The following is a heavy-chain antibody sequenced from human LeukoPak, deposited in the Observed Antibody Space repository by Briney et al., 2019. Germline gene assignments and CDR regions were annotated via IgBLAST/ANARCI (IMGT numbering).Heavy chain of an antibody. D-gene: IGHD5-18*01. CDR1: GGTFSSYV. CDR3: ATARDTAMDPFDY. J-gene: IGHJ4*02. CDR2: IIPIFGTS. V-gene: IGHV1-69*05. Sequence: SVKVSCKSSGGTFSSYVISWVRQAPGQGLEWMGRIIPIFGTSKYAQKFQGRVTFTTDESTSTAYMEVSSLRSEDTAVYYCATARDTAMDPFDYWGQGALVTVSS.